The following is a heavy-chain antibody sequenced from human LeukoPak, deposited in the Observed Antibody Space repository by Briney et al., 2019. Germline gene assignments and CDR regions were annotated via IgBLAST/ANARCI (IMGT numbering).Heavy chain of an antibody. CDR1: GFTFDDYA. V-gene: IGHV3-9*01. CDR3: AKDIYSSSWFYFDY. CDR2: ITCNSGSI. D-gene: IGHD6-13*01. J-gene: IGHJ4*02. Sequence: GRSLRLSCAASGFTFDDYAMHWVRQTPGKGLEWVSGITCNSGSIGYADSVKGRFTISRDNAKNSLYLQKNSLRAEDTALYYCAKDIYSSSWFYFDYWGQGTLVTVSS.